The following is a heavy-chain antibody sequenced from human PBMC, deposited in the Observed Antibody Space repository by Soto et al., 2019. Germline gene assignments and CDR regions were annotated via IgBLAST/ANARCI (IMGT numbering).Heavy chain of an antibody. CDR1: GFTFSSYG. J-gene: IGHJ6*02. D-gene: IGHD3-22*01. V-gene: IGHV3-33*01. CDR2: IWYDGSNK. CDR3: AREGGDSSGYYRSVYYYYGMDV. Sequence: GGSLRLSCAASGFTFSSYGMHWVRQAPGKGLEWVAVIWYDGSNKYYADSVKGRFTISRDNSKNTLYLQMNSLRAEDTAVYYCAREGGDSSGYYRSVYYYYGMDVWGQGTTVTVSS.